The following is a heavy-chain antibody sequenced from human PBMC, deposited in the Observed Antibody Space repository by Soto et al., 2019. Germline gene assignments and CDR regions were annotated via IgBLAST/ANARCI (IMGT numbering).Heavy chain of an antibody. D-gene: IGHD4-17*01. CDR1: GFTFSSYS. Sequence: GGSLRLSCAASGFTFSSYSMNWVRQGPGKGLEWVSSISSSSSYIYYADSVKGRFTISRDNAKNSLHLQMNSLRAEDTAVYYCARDGITVTSVFREFDYWGQGTLVTVSS. J-gene: IGHJ4*02. CDR3: ARDGITVTSVFREFDY. V-gene: IGHV3-21*01. CDR2: ISSSSSYI.